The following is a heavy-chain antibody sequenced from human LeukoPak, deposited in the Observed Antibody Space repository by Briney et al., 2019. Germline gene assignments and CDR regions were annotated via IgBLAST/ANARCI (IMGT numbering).Heavy chain of an antibody. V-gene: IGHV3-23*01. CDR2: ITGGADST. CDR3: AKDRVGAPLPHDY. CDR1: GFTFNNYP. J-gene: IGHJ4*02. D-gene: IGHD1-26*01. Sequence: GGSLRLSCAGSGFTFNNYPISWVRQTPGKGLEWVSAITGGADSTYYADSVKGRFTISRDNSKNTLYLQMNSQRAEDTAVYYCAKDRVGAPLPHDYWGQGTLVTVSS.